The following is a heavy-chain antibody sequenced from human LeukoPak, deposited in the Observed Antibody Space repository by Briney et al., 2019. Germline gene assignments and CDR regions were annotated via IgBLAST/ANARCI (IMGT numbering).Heavy chain of an antibody. CDR3: AREVGTYYYDSSGLDP. J-gene: IGHJ5*02. V-gene: IGHV1-3*01. CDR2: INAGNGNT. D-gene: IGHD3-22*01. Sequence: ASVKVSCKASGYTFTSYAMHWVRQAPGQRLEWMGWINAGNGNTKYSQKFQGRVTITRDTSASTAYMELSSLRSEGTAVYYCAREVGTYYYDSSGLDPWGQGTLVTASS. CDR1: GYTFTSYA.